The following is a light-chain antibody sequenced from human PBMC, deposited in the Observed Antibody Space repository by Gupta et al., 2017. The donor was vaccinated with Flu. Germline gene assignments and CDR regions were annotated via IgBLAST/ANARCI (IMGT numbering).Light chain of an antibody. CDR3: SSFSSSLTWV. V-gene: IGLV2-14*01. Sequence: TSSDVVNNDFVSWFQHHPVRAPKLLIYEVNNRPSGVSNRFSGAKSCNTASLTISGLQAEDEGDDYCSSFSSSLTWVFGGGTKVTVL. CDR1: SSDVVNNDF. CDR2: EVN. J-gene: IGLJ3*02.